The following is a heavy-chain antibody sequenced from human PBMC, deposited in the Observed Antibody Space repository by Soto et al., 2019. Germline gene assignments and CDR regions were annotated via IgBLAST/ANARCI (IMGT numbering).Heavy chain of an antibody. D-gene: IGHD2-15*01. CDR3: ARGVVAATGEGDAFDI. CDR1: GGSISSGGYY. V-gene: IGHV4-31*03. CDR2: IYYSGST. Sequence: SETLSLTCTVSGGSISSGGYYWSWIRQHPGKGLEWIGYIYYSGSTYYNPSLKSRVTISVDTSKNQFSLKLSSVTAADTAVYFCARGVVAATGEGDAFDIWGQGTMVTVSS. J-gene: IGHJ3*02.